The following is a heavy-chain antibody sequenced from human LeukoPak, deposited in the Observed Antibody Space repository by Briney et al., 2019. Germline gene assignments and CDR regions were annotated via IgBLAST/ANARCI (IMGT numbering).Heavy chain of an antibody. CDR1: GGSISSYY. CDR2: IYTSGST. Sequence: SETLSLTCTVSGGSISSYYWSWIRQPAGKGLEWIGRIYTSGSTNYNPSLKSRVTISVDTSKNQFSLKLSSVTAADTAVYYCARSPSTDYYDSSEADVWGQGTTVTVSS. J-gene: IGHJ6*02. CDR3: ARSPSTDYYDSSEADV. D-gene: IGHD3-22*01. V-gene: IGHV4-4*07.